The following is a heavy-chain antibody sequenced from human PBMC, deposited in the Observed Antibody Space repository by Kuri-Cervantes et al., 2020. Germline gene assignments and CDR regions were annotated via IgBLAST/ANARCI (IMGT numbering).Heavy chain of an antibody. CDR1: GFTFSSYW. CDR3: ATGFDP. CDR2: IKQDGSEK. Sequence: GESLKISCAASGFTFSSYWMSWVRQAPGKGLEWVANIKQDGSEKYYVDSVKGRFTISRDNAKNSLYLQMNSLKIEGTAVYYCATGFDPWGQGTLVTVSS. V-gene: IGHV3-7*03. J-gene: IGHJ5*02.